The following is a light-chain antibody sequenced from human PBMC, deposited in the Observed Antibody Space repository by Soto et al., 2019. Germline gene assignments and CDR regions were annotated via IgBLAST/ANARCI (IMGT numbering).Light chain of an antibody. CDR1: QSVSSSY. J-gene: IGKJ1*01. V-gene: IGKV3-20*01. CDR2: GAS. CDR3: QQYGSSGT. Sequence: EIVLTQSPATLSLSPGERATLSCRASQSVSSSYLAWYQQKPGQAPRLFIYGASTRATAIPPRFSGSGSGTDFTLTISRLEPEDFAVYYCQQYGSSGTFGQGTKVDIK.